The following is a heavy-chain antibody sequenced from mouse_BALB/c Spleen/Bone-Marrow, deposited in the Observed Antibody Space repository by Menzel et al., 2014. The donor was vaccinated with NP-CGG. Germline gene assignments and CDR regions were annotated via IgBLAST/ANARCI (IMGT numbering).Heavy chain of an antibody. CDR3: ASRGEVRRHYYAMDY. CDR1: GYTFTDYV. D-gene: IGHD2-14*01. J-gene: IGHJ4*01. Sequence: VQLQQSGPELVKPGASVKMSCKASGYTFTDYVISWVKQRTGQGLEWIGEIYPGSGSTYYNEKFKGKATLTADKSSNTAYMQLSSPTSEDSAVYFCASRGEVRRHYYAMDYWGQGTSVTVSS. V-gene: IGHV1-77*01. CDR2: IYPGSGST.